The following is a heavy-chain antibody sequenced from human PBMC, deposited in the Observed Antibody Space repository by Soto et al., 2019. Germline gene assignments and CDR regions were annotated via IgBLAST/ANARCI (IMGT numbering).Heavy chain of an antibody. CDR2: INSDGSST. D-gene: IGHD3-10*01. J-gene: IGHJ5*02. CDR3: ARGSFGPYNWFDP. CDR1: GFTFSSYW. V-gene: IGHV3-74*01. Sequence: GGSLRLSCAASGFTFSSYWMHWVRQAPGKGLVWVSRINSDGSSTSYADSVKCRFTISRDNAKNTLYLQMNSLRAEDKAVCYCARGSFGPYNWFDPWGQGTLVTVSS.